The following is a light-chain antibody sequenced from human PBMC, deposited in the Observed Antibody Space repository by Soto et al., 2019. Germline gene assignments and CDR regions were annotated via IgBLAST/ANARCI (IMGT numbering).Light chain of an antibody. V-gene: IGLV2-14*01. J-gene: IGLJ2*01. CDR2: EVT. Sequence: QSALTQPASVSGSPGQSITISCTGTSSDVGGYNYVSWYQQSPGKAPKLLIHEVTNRPSGVSDRFSGSKSGNTASLTISGLQTEDEAEYYCSSYTSASILVFGGGTKLTVL. CDR1: SSDVGGYNY. CDR3: SSYTSASILV.